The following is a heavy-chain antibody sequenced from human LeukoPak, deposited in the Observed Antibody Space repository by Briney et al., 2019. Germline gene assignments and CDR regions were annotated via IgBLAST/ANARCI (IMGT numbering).Heavy chain of an antibody. CDR3: ARDDGHCSSTSCYRSNDYYYYYMDV. Sequence: ASVKVSCKASGGTFSSYAISWVRQAPGQGLEWMGGIIPIFGTANYAQKFQGRVTITADESTSTAYMELSSLRSEDTAVYYCARDDGHCSSTSCYRSNDYYYYYMDVWGKGTTVTVSS. V-gene: IGHV1-69*13. D-gene: IGHD2-2*01. J-gene: IGHJ6*03. CDR1: GGTFSSYA. CDR2: IIPIFGTA.